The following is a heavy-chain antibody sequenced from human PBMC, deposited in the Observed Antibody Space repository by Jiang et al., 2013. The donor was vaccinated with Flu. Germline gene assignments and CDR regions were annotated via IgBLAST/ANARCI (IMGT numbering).Heavy chain of an antibody. CDR2: KYYSGTT. CDR3: AKGYSTSWARIDY. D-gene: IGHD6-13*01. Sequence: LLKPSETLSLTCTVSGGPFSSSNFYWLWIRQSPGKGLEWIGSKYYSGTTYYSPSLDSRVTISVDTSAMQFSLRLTSVTAADTALYYCAKGYSTSWARIDYWGQGILVTVS. J-gene: IGHJ4*02. V-gene: IGHV4-39*01. CDR1: GGPFSSSNFY.